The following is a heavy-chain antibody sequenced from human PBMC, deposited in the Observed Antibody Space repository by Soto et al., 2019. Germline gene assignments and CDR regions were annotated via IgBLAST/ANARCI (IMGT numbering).Heavy chain of an antibody. J-gene: IGHJ4*02. V-gene: IGHV3-23*01. CDR3: ATMNGYFEY. CDR1: GFSFSSYS. CDR2: ITATGDRT. D-gene: IGHD3-22*01. Sequence: GGSLRRSCADSGFSFSSYSMSWVRQTPGKGLEWVAAITATGDRTYYADSVTGRFTISRDNSKKTHYLQMTSLRAEDTAMYYCATMNGYFEYWGQGTLVTVSS.